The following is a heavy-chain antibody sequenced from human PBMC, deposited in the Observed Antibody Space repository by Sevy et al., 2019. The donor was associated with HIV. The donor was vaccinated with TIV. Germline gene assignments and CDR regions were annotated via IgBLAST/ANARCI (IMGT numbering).Heavy chain of an antibody. V-gene: IGHV3-66*01. D-gene: IGHD3-22*01. J-gene: IGHJ6*02. CDR3: ARDRYYDGSGYYYYYYGMDV. CDR1: GFTVSGNY. Sequence: GGSLRLSCEASGFTVSGNYMAWVRLAPGKGLEWVSLIDSGGSTYYADSVKGRFTISRDNAKNTLYLQMKPLSAEDTAVYFCARDRYYDGSGYYYYYYGMDVWGQGTTVTVSS. CDR2: IDSGGST.